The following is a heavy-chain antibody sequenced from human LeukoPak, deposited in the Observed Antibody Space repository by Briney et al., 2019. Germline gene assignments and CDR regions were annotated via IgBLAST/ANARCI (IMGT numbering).Heavy chain of an antibody. Sequence: PGGSLRLSCAASGFTFSSYAMNWVRQAPGKGLERVSSISSSSSYIYYADSVKGRFTISRDNAKNSLYLQMSSLRAEDTAVYYCAKAGPYYFDYWGQGTLVTVSS. CDR3: AKAGPYYFDY. J-gene: IGHJ4*02. CDR2: ISSSSSYI. CDR1: GFTFSSYA. V-gene: IGHV3-21*04.